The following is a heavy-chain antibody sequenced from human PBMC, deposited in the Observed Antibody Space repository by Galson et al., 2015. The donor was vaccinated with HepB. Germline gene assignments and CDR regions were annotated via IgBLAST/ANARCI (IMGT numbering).Heavy chain of an antibody. CDR3: AKGTTNIDY. CDR2: IGVNAGST. V-gene: IGHV3-23*01. D-gene: IGHD1-1*01. CDR1: GFIFYDYT. Sequence: SLRLSCAASGFIFYDYTIHWVRQAPGRGLECVSAIGVNAGSTDYADSVKGRFTTSRDNSKNMLHLQMNNLRAEDTAVYYCAKGTTNIDYWGQGTLVTVSS. J-gene: IGHJ4*02.